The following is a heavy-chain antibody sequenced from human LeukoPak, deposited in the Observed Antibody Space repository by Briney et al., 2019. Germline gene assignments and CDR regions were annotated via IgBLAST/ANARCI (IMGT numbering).Heavy chain of an antibody. Sequence: PGGSLRLSCAASGFTFSSYWMSWVRQAPGKGLEWVANIKQDGSEKYYVDSVKGRFTISRDNAKNSLYLQMNSLRAEDTAVYYCARDAGLVGANRDYYGLDVWGQGTTVTVSS. CDR3: ARDAGLVGANRDYYGLDV. D-gene: IGHD1-26*01. CDR1: GFTFSSYW. V-gene: IGHV3-7*01. J-gene: IGHJ6*02. CDR2: IKQDGSEK.